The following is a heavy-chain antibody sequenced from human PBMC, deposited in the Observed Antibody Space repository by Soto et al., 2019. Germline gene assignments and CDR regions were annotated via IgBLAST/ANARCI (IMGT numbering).Heavy chain of an antibody. CDR2: IYYSGST. J-gene: IGHJ3*02. CDR1: GGSISSYY. D-gene: IGHD4-17*01. Sequence: QVQLQESGPGLVKPSETLSLTCTVSGGSISSYYWSWIRQPPGKGLEWIGYIYYSGSTNYNPSLXXXXXXXXXXXXXXXXXXXXSVTAADTAVYYCARDYGDYAFDAFDIWGQGTMVTVSS. V-gene: IGHV4-59*01. CDR3: ARDYGDYAFDAFDI.